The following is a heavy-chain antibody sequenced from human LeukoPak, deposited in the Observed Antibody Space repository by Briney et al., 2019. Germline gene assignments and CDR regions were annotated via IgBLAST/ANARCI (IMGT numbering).Heavy chain of an antibody. Sequence: SQTLSLTCTVSGGSISSGGYYWSWIRQHPGKGLESIGYIYYSGSTYYNPSLKSRVTISVDTSKNQFSLKLSSVTAADTAVYYCARDQFGSGSDFDYWGQGTLVTVSS. CDR3: ARDQFGSGSDFDY. V-gene: IGHV4-31*03. J-gene: IGHJ4*02. D-gene: IGHD3-10*01. CDR2: IYYSGST. CDR1: GGSISSGGYY.